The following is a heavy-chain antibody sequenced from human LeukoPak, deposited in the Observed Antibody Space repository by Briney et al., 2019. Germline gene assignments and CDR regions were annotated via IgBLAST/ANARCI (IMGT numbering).Heavy chain of an antibody. CDR2: IWYDGSNK. J-gene: IGHJ4*02. Sequence: PGGSLRLSCAASGFTFSSYGMHWVRQAPGKGLEWVAVIWYDGSNKYYADSVKGRFTISRDNAKNSLYLQMNSLRVEDTAVYYCARGEYSGYDWGQGTLVTVSS. CDR1: GFTFSSYG. CDR3: ARGEYSGYD. V-gene: IGHV3-33*01. D-gene: IGHD5-12*01.